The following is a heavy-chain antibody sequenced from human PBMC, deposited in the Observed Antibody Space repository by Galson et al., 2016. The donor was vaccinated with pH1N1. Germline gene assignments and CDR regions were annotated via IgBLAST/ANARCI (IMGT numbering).Heavy chain of an antibody. J-gene: IGHJ4*02. Sequence: WVRQMPGKGLEWIGYIYYSGSTYYNPSLKSRVSISVDTSKNQFSLKLSSVTAADTAVYYCARGVAAAGTYYFDYWGQGTLVTVSS. V-gene: IGHV4-31*02. CDR2: IYYSGST. CDR3: ARGVAAAGTYYFDY. D-gene: IGHD6-13*01.